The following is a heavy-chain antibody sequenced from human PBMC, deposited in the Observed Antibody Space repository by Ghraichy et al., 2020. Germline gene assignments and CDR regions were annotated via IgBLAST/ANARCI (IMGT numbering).Heavy chain of an antibody. D-gene: IGHD2-2*02. CDR2: IYYSGST. V-gene: IGHV4-39*01. J-gene: IGHJ5*02. Sequence: SETLSLTCTVSGGSISSSSYYWGWIRQPPGTGLEWIGNIYYSGSTYYNPSLKSRVTISVDTSKNQFSLKLSSVTAADTAVYYCARTSRDCSSTSCYTLGGFDPWGQGNLVTVSS. CDR1: GGSISSSSYY. CDR3: ARTSRDCSSTSCYTLGGFDP.